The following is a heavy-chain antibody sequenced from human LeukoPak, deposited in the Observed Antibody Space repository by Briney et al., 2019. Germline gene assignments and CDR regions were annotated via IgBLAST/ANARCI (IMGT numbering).Heavy chain of an antibody. Sequence: GASVNVSCKASVYPFTSYYINWLRQAPGQGLEWMGWISAYNGDTNYAQNLQGRVTMTTDTSTDTAYMELRSLRSDDTAVYYCARDGLSYTNPNNWFDPWGQGTLVTVSS. CDR3: ARDGLSYTNPNNWFDP. D-gene: IGHD2-2*02. CDR2: ISAYNGDT. J-gene: IGHJ5*02. CDR1: VYPFTSYY. V-gene: IGHV1-18*01.